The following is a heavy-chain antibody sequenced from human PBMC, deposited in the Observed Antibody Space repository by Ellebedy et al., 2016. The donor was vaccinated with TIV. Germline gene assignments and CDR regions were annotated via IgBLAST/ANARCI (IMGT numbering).Heavy chain of an antibody. CDR2: INPSVGST. J-gene: IGHJ4*02. V-gene: IGHV1-46*02. D-gene: IGHD5-24*01. CDR1: GFTFNNYY. CDR3: ARRQFYMSDY. Sequence: ASVKVSCKASGFTFNNYYLHWVRQAPGQGLEWMGIINPSVGSTTYAQNLFGRVSMTRDTSTSTVYMELRSLRFEDTAVYYCARRQFYMSDYWGQGTLVTVSS.